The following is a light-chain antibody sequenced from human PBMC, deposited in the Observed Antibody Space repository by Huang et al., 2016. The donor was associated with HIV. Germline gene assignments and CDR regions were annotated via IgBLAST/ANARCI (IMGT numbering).Light chain of an antibody. CDR1: PIVSSY. CDR3: QQRSNWPRT. J-gene: IGKJ1*01. CDR2: DAS. V-gene: IGKV3-11*01. Sequence: VLTQSPATLSSSPGETATLSCRASPIVSSYLAWYLQKPGQAPRLLIYDASNRATGIPARFSGSGSGTDFTLTISSLEPEDFAVYYCQQRSNWPRTFGQGTKVEIK.